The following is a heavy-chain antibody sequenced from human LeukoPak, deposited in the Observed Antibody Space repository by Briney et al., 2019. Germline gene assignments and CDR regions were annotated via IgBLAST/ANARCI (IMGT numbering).Heavy chain of an antibody. CDR3: ARESSGSYYNPLGYMDV. V-gene: IGHV4-4*07. Sequence: SETLSLNCTVSGGSISICYWNWIRQPAGKGLEWIGRIFTSGITNYNSSLKSRVTMSVDTSKNQFSLNLSSVTAADTAVYYCARESSGSYYNPLGYMDVWGKGTTVTVSS. CDR2: IFTSGIT. J-gene: IGHJ6*03. D-gene: IGHD3-10*01. CDR1: GGSISICY.